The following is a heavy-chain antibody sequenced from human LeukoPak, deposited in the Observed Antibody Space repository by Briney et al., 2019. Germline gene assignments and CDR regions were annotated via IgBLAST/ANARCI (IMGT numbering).Heavy chain of an antibody. J-gene: IGHJ4*02. D-gene: IGHD6-13*01. CDR3: ARPYSSKGYYFDY. Sequence: PGGSLRLSCAASGFTFSDYHMSWIRQAPGKGLEWVSYISSSGSTIYYADSVKGRFTISRDNAKNSLYLQMNSLRAEDTAVYYCARPYSSKGYYFDYWGQGTLVTVSS. CDR2: ISSSGSTI. CDR1: GFTFSDYH. V-gene: IGHV3-11*04.